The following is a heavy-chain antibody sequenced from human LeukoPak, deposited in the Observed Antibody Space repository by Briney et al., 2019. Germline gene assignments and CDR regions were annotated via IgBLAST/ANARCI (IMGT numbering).Heavy chain of an antibody. CDR1: DDSISSGRYY. J-gene: IGHJ4*02. CDR3: ARAPENTSPYYFDS. D-gene: IGHD2-2*01. V-gene: IGHV4-31*03. CDR2: IYHTGST. Sequence: SETLSLTCTVSDDSISSGRYYWSWIRQHPGKGLEWIGYIYHTGSTYYNPSLKSRVTISVDTSKKQFSLRLSSVTAADTAVYFCARAPENTSPYYFDSWGQGTLVTVSP.